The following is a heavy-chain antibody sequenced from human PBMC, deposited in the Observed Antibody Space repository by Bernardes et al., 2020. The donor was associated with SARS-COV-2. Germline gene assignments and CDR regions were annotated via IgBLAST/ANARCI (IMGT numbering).Heavy chain of an antibody. V-gene: IGHV3-23*01. J-gene: IGHJ4*02. CDR1: GFTFSNYA. Sequence: GGSLRLSCGASGFTFSNYAMNWVRQAPGKGLEWVSTISSAGAGTYYADSVKGRFTVSRDNSKNSLYLQMHSLRAEDTAVYYCVKEFKQTSLEVRIVVTFGGVIAPYAFDYWGQGILVTVSS. CDR3: VKEFKQTSLEVRIVVTFGGVIAPYAFDY. CDR2: ISSAGAGT. D-gene: IGHD3-16*02.